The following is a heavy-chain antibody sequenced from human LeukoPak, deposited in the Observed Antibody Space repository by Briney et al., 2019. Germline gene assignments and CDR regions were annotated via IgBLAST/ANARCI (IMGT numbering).Heavy chain of an antibody. V-gene: IGHV3-66*01. J-gene: IGHJ3*02. Sequence: GGSLRLSCAASGFTVSGNYMSWVRQAPGKGLEWVSVIYRGDATYYADSVKGRFTISRDSSENTVYLQMDSLRAEDTAVYYCAKSRSESYQSDAFDIWGQGTMVTVSS. CDR1: GFTVSGNY. CDR3: AKSRSESYQSDAFDI. D-gene: IGHD2-15*01. CDR2: IYRGDAT.